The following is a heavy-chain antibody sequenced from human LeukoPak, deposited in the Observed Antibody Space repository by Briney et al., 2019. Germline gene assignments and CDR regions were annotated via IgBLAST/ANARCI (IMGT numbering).Heavy chain of an antibody. D-gene: IGHD2-2*01. Sequence: SETLSLTCAVYGGSFSGYYWSWIRQPPGKGLEWIGEINHSGSTNYNPSLKSRVTISVDTSKNQFSLKLSSVTAADTAVYYCARGLTRLPVVVVPAAPLGGYDYWGQGTLVTVSS. CDR3: ARGLTRLPVVVVPAAPLGGYDY. CDR2: INHSGST. J-gene: IGHJ4*02. V-gene: IGHV4-34*01. CDR1: GGSFSGYY.